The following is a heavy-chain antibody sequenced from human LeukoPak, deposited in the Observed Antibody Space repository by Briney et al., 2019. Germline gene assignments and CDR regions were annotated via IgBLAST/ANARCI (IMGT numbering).Heavy chain of an antibody. CDR1: GFTFSSYA. Sequence: GGSLRLSCAASGFTFSSYAMSWVRQAPGKGLEWVSAISGSGGSTYYADSVKGRFTISRDNSKNTLYLQMNSLRAEDTAVYYCANIPLRYFDWLYASPIDYWGQGTLVTVSS. CDR3: ANIPLRYFDWLYASPIDY. J-gene: IGHJ4*02. D-gene: IGHD3-9*01. V-gene: IGHV3-23*01. CDR2: ISGSGGST.